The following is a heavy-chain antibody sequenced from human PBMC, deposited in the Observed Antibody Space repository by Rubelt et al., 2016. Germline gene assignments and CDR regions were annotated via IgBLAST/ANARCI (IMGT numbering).Heavy chain of an antibody. CDR2: IYYSGST. CDR1: GGSISSYY. J-gene: IGHJ4*02. Sequence: QLQLQESGPGLVKPSETLSLTCTVSGGSISSYYWSWIRQPPGKGLEWIGYIYYSGSTNYNPSLKSRVTISVDTSKNQFSLKLSSVTAADTAVYYCARDDYWGQGTLVTVSS. CDR3: ARDDY. V-gene: IGHV4-59*01.